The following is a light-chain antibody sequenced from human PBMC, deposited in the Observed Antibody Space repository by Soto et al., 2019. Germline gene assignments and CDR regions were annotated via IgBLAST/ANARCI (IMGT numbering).Light chain of an antibody. CDR2: DVS. Sequence: QSALTQRASVSGSPGQSITISCTGTSSDVGGYNYVSWYQKHPGKAPKLMIYDVSSRPSGVSIRFSGSKSGNTASLTISGLQAEDEADYYCSSYTSNTALVFGTGTKLTVL. V-gene: IGLV2-14*01. CDR1: SSDVGGYNY. CDR3: SSYTSNTALV. J-gene: IGLJ1*01.